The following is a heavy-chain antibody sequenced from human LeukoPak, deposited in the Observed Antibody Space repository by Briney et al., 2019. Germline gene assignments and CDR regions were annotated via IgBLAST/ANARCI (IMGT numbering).Heavy chain of an antibody. CDR2: ISSSGSTI. CDR3: AKSESPSHSMVRGIIITTNTRFDP. J-gene: IGHJ5*02. V-gene: IGHV3-48*03. Sequence: PGGSLRLSCAASGFTFSNFEMNWVRQAPGKGLEWVSYISSSGSTIYYADSVKGRFTISRDNAKNSLYLQMNSLRAGDTALYYCAKSESPSHSMVRGIIITTNTRFDPWGQGTLVTVSS. CDR1: GFTFSNFE. D-gene: IGHD3-10*01.